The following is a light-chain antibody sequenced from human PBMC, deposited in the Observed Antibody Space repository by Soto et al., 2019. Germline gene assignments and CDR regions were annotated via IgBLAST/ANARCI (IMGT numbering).Light chain of an antibody. CDR2: DAS. Sequence: DIQMTQSPSTLSASVGDRVTITCRASQSISTWLAWYQQKPGKVPKLLIYDASSLESGVPSRFSGSGSGTEFTLTISSLQPVDFATYHCQQYNSLWTFGQGTKVEIK. V-gene: IGKV1-5*01. J-gene: IGKJ1*01. CDR1: QSISTW. CDR3: QQYNSLWT.